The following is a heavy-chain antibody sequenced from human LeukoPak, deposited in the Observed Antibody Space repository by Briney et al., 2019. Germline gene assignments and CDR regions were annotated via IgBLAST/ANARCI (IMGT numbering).Heavy chain of an antibody. CDR1: GFTFGSYW. CDR2: INNDGSNT. V-gene: IGHV3-74*01. Sequence: GGSLRLSCAASGFTFGSYWMQWVRQTPEKGLVWVAHINNDGSNTIYADSVKGRFTTSRDNAKNSLYLQMNSLRAEDTAVYYCARAQTYASSWFDYWGQGTLVTVSS. CDR3: ARAQTYASSWFDY. D-gene: IGHD6-13*01. J-gene: IGHJ4*02.